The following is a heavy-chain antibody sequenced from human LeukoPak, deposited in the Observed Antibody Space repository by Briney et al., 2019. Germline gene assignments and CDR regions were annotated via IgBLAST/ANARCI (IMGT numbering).Heavy chain of an antibody. CDR3: ARDCGSAGMVNFDY. V-gene: IGHV3-48*03. J-gene: IGHJ4*02. CDR2: ISSSGSTI. Sequence: GGSLRLSCAASGFTFSSYEMNWVRQAPGKGLEWVSYISSSGSTIYYADSVKGRFTISRDNAKNSLYLQMNSLRSEDTAVYYCARDCGSAGMVNFDYWGQGTLVTVSS. CDR1: GFTFSSYE. D-gene: IGHD1-26*01.